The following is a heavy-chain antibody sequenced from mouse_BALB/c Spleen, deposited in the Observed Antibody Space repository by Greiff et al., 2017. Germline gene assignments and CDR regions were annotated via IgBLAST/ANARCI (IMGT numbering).Heavy chain of an antibody. Sequence: EVMLVESGPGLVKPSQSLSLTCTVTGYSITSDYAWNWIRQFPGNKLEWMGYISYSGSTSYNPSLKSRISITRDTSKNQFFLQLNSVTTEDTATYYCARYYGYWFDYWGQGTTLTVSS. CDR3: ARYYGYWFDY. CDR1: GYSITSDYA. J-gene: IGHJ2*01. D-gene: IGHD1-2*01. CDR2: ISYSGST. V-gene: IGHV3-2*02.